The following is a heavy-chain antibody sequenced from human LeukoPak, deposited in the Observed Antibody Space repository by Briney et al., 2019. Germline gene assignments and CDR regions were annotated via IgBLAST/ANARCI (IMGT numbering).Heavy chain of an antibody. CDR1: GGSISSGGYY. CDR2: IYYSGST. J-gene: IGHJ5*02. D-gene: IGHD3-22*01. Sequence: SQTLSLTCTVSGGSISSGGYYWSWIRQHPGKGLEWIGYIYYSGSTYYNPSLKSRVTISVGTSKNQFSLKLSSVTAADTAVYYCARAHYYDSSGYYNWFDPWGQGTLVTVSS. CDR3: ARAHYYDSSGYYNWFDP. V-gene: IGHV4-31*03.